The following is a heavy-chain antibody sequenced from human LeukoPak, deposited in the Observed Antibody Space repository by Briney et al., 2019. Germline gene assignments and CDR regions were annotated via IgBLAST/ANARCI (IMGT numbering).Heavy chain of an antibody. CDR3: AKAGVRYYGSGSFNFDY. Sequence: GGSLRLSCAASGFTFSSYAMSWVRQAPGKGLEWVSAISGSGGSTYYADSVKGRFTISRDNSKNTLYLQMNSLRAVDTAVYYCAKAGVRYYGSGSFNFDYWGQGTLVTVSS. CDR1: GFTFSSYA. D-gene: IGHD3-10*01. CDR2: ISGSGGST. J-gene: IGHJ4*02. V-gene: IGHV3-23*01.